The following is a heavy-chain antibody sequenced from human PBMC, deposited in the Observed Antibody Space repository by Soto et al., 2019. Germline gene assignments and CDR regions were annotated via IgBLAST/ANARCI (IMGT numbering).Heavy chain of an antibody. CDR1: GGTFSSYA. Sequence: QVQLVQSGAEVKKPGSSVKVSCKASGGTFSSYAISWVRQAPGQGLEWMGGIIPIFNTANYAQKFQGRVTMTADEFTSTAYMELSSLRSEDTAIYYCARGVKMAEERYFQHWGQGTLVTVSS. D-gene: IGHD6-25*01. V-gene: IGHV1-69*12. CDR2: IIPIFNTA. CDR3: ARGVKMAEERYFQH. J-gene: IGHJ1*01.